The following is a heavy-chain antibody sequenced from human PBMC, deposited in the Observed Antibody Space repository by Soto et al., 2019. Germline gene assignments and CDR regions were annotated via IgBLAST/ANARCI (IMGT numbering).Heavy chain of an antibody. D-gene: IGHD3-10*02. CDR1: GFNFPGYS. CDR3: ARDQSQGQMLLPYFDY. Sequence: VRLVESGGGLVKPGGSLRLSCAASGFNFPGYSMNWVRQAPGKGLEWVASISSGSHFIYYADSVRGRFTISRDNARDSLLLQMNSLRAGDTGVYFCARDQSQGQMLLPYFDYWGQGTLVTVSS. CDR2: ISSGSHFI. J-gene: IGHJ4*02. V-gene: IGHV3-21*04.